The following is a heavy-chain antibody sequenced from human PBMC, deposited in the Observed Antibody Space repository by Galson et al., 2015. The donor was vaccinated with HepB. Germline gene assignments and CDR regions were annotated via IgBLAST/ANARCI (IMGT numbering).Heavy chain of an antibody. CDR1: GFIFSDYN. CDR3: ARSKIPVAISPFDC. D-gene: IGHD2-15*01. Sequence: SLRLSCAASGFIFSDYNMNWVRQTPGKGLEWVSYISARSTYTGYADSVEGRFTVSRDNTKKSLYLQMDNLRADDTAVYYCARSKIPVAISPFDCWGQGTPVTVSS. J-gene: IGHJ4*02. CDR2: ISARSTYT. V-gene: IGHV3-11*06.